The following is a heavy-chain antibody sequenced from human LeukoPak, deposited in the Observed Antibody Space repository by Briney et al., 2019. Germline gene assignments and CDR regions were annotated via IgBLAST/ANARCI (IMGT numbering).Heavy chain of an antibody. J-gene: IGHJ4*02. CDR3: ARSQNYYGSGDY. D-gene: IGHD3-10*01. CDR1: GGSFSGYY. Sequence: SETLSLTCAVYGGSFSGYYWSWIRQPPGKGLEWIGYIYYSGSTNYNPSLKSRVTISVDTSKNQFSLKLSSVTAADTAVYYCARSQNYYGSGDYWSQGTLVTVSS. CDR2: IYYSGST. V-gene: IGHV4-59*01.